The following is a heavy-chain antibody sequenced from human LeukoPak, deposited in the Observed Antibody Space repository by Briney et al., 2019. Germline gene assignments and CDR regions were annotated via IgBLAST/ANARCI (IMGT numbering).Heavy chain of an antibody. CDR2: ISGDGDST. CDR3: AKGWMGDYYYGMDV. V-gene: IGHV3-43*02. Sequence: GGSLRLSCAASGFTFDDYAMHWVRQAPGKGLEWVSLISGDGDSTYYADSVKGRFTISRDNSKNSLYLQMNSLRTEDTALYYCAKGWMGDYYYGMDVWGQGTTVTVSS. CDR1: GFTFDDYA. D-gene: IGHD3-16*01. J-gene: IGHJ6*02.